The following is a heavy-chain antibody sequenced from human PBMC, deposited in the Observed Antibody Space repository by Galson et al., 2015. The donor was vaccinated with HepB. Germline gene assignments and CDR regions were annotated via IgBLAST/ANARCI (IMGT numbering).Heavy chain of an antibody. V-gene: IGHV3-33*01. Sequence: SLRLSCAASGFTFSSYGMHWVRQAPGKGLEWVAVIWYDGSNKYYADSVKGRFTISRDNSKNTLYLQMNSLRAEDTAVYYCARVNRPIVGATTGTEYFQHWGQGTLVTVSS. CDR2: IWYDGSNK. CDR1: GFTFSSYG. CDR3: ARVNRPIVGATTGTEYFQH. J-gene: IGHJ1*01. D-gene: IGHD1-26*01.